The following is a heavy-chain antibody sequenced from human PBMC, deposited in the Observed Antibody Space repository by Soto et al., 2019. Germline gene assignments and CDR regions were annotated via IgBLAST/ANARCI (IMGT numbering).Heavy chain of an antibody. J-gene: IGHJ6*02. CDR2: IIPIFGTA. CDR3: ARNYYDSSGPYPRADYYYYYGMDV. V-gene: IGHV1-69*13. D-gene: IGHD3-22*01. CDR1: GGTFISYA. Sequence: GASVKVSCKASGGTFISYAISWVRQAPGQGLEWMGGIIPIFGTANYAQKFQGRVTITADESTSTAYMELSSLRSEDTAVYYCARNYYDSSGPYPRADYYYYYGMDVWGQGTTVTVSS.